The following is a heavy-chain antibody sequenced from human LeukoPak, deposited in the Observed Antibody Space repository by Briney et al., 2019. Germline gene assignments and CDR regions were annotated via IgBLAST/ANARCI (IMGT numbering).Heavy chain of an antibody. J-gene: IGHJ4*02. CDR3: ARGRKIVVVPAAISYYFDY. Sequence: SETLSLTCAVYGGSFSGYYWSWIRQPPGKGLEWIGEINHSGSTNYNPSLKSRVTISVDTSKNQFSLKLSSVTAADTAVYYCARGRKIVVVPAAISYYFDYWGQGTLVTVSS. D-gene: IGHD2-2*01. V-gene: IGHV4-34*01. CDR2: INHSGST. CDR1: GGSFSGYY.